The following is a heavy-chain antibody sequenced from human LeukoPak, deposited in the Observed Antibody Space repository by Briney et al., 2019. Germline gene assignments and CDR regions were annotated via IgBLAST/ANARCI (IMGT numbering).Heavy chain of an antibody. CDR3: ARDSVYSGSSLDY. Sequence: KPSQTLSLTCAVSGDSISSGGYSWSWIRQPPGKGLEWIGYTYYSGSTYYNPSLKSRVTISVDTSKNQFSLKLSSVTAADTAVYYCARDSVYSGSSLDYWSQGALVTVSS. D-gene: IGHD1-26*01. CDR2: TYYSGST. CDR1: GDSISSGGYS. V-gene: IGHV4-30-4*07. J-gene: IGHJ4*02.